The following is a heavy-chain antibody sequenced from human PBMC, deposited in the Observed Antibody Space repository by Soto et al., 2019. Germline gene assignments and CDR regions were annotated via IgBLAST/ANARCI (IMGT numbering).Heavy chain of an antibody. CDR1: GYTFATYG. V-gene: IGHV1-18*01. CDR3: ARDLNGDYGFRYWYFDL. J-gene: IGHJ2*01. CDR2: ISANNGNT. D-gene: IGHD4-17*01. Sequence: ASVKVSCKASGYTFATYGISWVRQAPGQGLEWMGWISANNGNTNYAQKLQGRVTMTTDTSTSTAYMELRSLRSDDTAVYYCARDLNGDYGFRYWYFDLWGRGTLVTVSS.